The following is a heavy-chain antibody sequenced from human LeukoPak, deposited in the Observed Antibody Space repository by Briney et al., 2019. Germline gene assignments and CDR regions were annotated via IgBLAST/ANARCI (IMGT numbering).Heavy chain of an antibody. CDR2: ITGGGTTT. CDR3: AKAPNLYSSYYFDY. CDR1: GFMFNTYA. V-gene: IGHV3-23*01. Sequence: GGSLRLSCAASGFMFNTYAMSWVRQAPGKGLEWVSGITGGGTTTYFADSVKGRFTISRDNSNNTLYLQMNSLRAEDTAVYYCAKAPNLYSSYYFDYWGQGTLVTVSS. J-gene: IGHJ4*02. D-gene: IGHD6-19*01.